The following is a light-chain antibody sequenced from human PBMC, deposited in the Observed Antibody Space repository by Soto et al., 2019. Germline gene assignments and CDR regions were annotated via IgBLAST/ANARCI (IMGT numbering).Light chain of an antibody. CDR1: QTVSGYY. CDR3: QQYGSSPLT. CDR2: GAS. V-gene: IGKV3-20*01. Sequence: EIVLTQSPGTVSLSPGERATLSCRASQTVSGYYLAWYQQKPGQAPRLLIYGASRRATGIPDRFSGSGSGTGFTLTINRLEPEDFAVYSCQQYGSSPLTFGGGTKVEIK. J-gene: IGKJ4*01.